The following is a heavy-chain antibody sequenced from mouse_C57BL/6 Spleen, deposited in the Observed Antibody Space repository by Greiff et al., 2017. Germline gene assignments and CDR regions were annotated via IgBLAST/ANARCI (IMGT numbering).Heavy chain of an antibody. Sequence: QVQLKQPGAELVRPGSSVKLSCKASGYTFTSYWMHWVKQRPIQGLEWIGNIDPSDSETHYNQKFKDKATLTVDKSSSTAYMQLSSLTSEDSAVYYCARSLYGNFVGYFDVWGTGTTVTVSS. V-gene: IGHV1-52*01. J-gene: IGHJ1*03. D-gene: IGHD2-1*01. CDR3: ARSLYGNFVGYFDV. CDR2: IDPSDSET. CDR1: GYTFTSYW.